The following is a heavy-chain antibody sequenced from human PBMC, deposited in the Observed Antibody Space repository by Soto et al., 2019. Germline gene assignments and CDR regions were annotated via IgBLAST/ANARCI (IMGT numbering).Heavy chain of an antibody. Sequence: SETLSLTCTVSGGSISSSSYYWGWIRQPPGKGLEWIGSIYYSGSTYYNPSLKSRVTISVDTSKNQFSLKLSSVTAADTAVYYCARHYGYSSSSDEFDYWGQGTPVTVSS. V-gene: IGHV4-39*01. CDR1: GGSISSSSYY. D-gene: IGHD6-6*01. CDR2: IYYSGST. J-gene: IGHJ4*02. CDR3: ARHYGYSSSSDEFDY.